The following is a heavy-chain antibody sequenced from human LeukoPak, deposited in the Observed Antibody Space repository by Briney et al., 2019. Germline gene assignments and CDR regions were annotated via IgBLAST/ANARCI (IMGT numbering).Heavy chain of an antibody. J-gene: IGHJ4*02. CDR2: ITNNNGKT. V-gene: IGHV3-23*01. Sequence: GGSLRLSCAASGFTFSSYWMSWVRQVPGKGLEWVSSITNNNGKTYYADSVKGRFSISRDESENTVYLQMNSLRVEDTAIYFCAKDHPSSGWPTFEYWGQGTRVTVSP. CDR1: GFTFSSYW. CDR3: AKDHPSSGWPTFEY. D-gene: IGHD6-19*01.